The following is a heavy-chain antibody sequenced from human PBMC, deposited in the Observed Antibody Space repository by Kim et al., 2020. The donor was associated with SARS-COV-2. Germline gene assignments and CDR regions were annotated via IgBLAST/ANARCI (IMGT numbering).Heavy chain of an antibody. CDR1: GYTFTSYY. Sequence: ASVKVSCKASGYTFTSYYMHWVRQAPGQGLEWMGIINPSGGSTSYAQKFQGRVTMTRDTSTSTVYMELSSLRSEDTAVYYCARGRYCSGGSCYSMVDYWGQGTLVTVSS. V-gene: IGHV1-46*01. D-gene: IGHD2-15*01. J-gene: IGHJ4*02. CDR3: ARGRYCSGGSCYSMVDY. CDR2: INPSGGST.